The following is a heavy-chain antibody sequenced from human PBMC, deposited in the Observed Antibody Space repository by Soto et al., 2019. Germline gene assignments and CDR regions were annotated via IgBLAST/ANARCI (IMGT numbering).Heavy chain of an antibody. CDR2: IYYSGST. CDR1: GGSISSYY. CDR3: ASRYCSSTSCYDVAFDI. V-gene: IGHV4-59*08. J-gene: IGHJ3*02. Sequence: SETLSLTCTVSGGSISSYYWSWIRQPTGKGLEWIGYIYYSGSTNYNPSLKSRVTISVDTSKNQFSLKLSSVTAADTAVYYCASRYCSSTSCYDVAFDIWGQGTMVTVSS. D-gene: IGHD2-2*01.